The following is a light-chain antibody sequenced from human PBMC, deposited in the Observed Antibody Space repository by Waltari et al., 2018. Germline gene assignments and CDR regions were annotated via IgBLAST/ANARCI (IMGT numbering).Light chain of an antibody. Sequence: QLVVTQSPSASASLGASVKLTCTLSSGHGSYAIPWHQQQPQKGPRFLLRVNSDGSHNKGDAVPYRFSGSSSGAERYLIISSLQSEDEADYYCQTRDTDIVVFGGGTKLTV. CDR1: SGHGSYA. CDR3: QTRDTDIVV. V-gene: IGLV4-69*01. J-gene: IGLJ2*01. CDR2: VNSDGSH.